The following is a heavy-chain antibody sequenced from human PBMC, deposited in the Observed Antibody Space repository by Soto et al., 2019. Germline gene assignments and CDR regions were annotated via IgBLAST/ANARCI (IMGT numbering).Heavy chain of an antibody. V-gene: IGHV3-30*18. Sequence: QVQLVESGGGVVQPGRSLRLSCAASGFTFSSYGMHWVRQAPGKGLEWVAVISYDGSNKYYADSVKGRFTISRDNSKNTLYLQMNSLRAEDTAVYYCAKDMTTVTTNDAFDIWGQGTMVTVSS. CDR3: AKDMTTVTTNDAFDI. J-gene: IGHJ3*02. CDR2: ISYDGSNK. D-gene: IGHD4-17*01. CDR1: GFTFSSYG.